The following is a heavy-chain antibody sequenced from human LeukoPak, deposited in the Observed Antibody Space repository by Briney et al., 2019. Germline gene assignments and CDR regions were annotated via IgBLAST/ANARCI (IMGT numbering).Heavy chain of an antibody. CDR2: FYPEDGET. D-gene: IGHD2-2*01. Sequence: ASVKVSCQLSGYTLTELSMHWLRQAPATPLEGMGGFYPEDGETNYPQKFQGRDTMHQDTSPDTAYMELSSLLSDHPAVYDCSTEHVVVVQAATNWFDPWRQGTLVTVSS. CDR3: STEHVVVVQAATNWFDP. V-gene: IGHV1-24*01. J-gene: IGHJ5*02. CDR1: GYTLTELS.